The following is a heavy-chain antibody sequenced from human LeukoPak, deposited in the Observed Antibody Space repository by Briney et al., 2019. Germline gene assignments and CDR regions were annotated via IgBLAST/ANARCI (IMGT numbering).Heavy chain of an antibody. J-gene: IGHJ4*02. Sequence: PGGSLRLSCAASGFTFSSYSMNWVRQAPGKGLEWVSSISSSSSYIYYADSVKGRFTISRDNAKNSLYLQMNNLRAEDTAVYYCATEGSGDYDYVWGSYRSYYFDYWGQGTLVTVSS. V-gene: IGHV3-21*04. CDR1: GFTFSSYS. CDR3: ATEGSGDYDYVWGSYRSYYFDY. CDR2: ISSSSSYI. D-gene: IGHD3-16*02.